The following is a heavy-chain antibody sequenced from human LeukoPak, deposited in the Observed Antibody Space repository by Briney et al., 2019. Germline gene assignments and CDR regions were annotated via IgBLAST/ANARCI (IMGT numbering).Heavy chain of an antibody. Sequence: ASVKVSCKASGYTFTSYYMHWVRQAPGQGLEWVGIINPSGDPTTYAQKFQGRVTMTSDMSTSTVYMELSSLRSEDTAVYYCARSSGYYSSLFYMHVWGKGTAVTVSS. CDR3: ARSSGYYSSLFYMHV. J-gene: IGHJ6*03. CDR1: GYTFTSYY. CDR2: INPSGDPT. V-gene: IGHV1-46*01. D-gene: IGHD3-22*01.